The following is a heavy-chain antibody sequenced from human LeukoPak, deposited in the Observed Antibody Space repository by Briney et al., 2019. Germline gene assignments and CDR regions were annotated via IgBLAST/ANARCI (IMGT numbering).Heavy chain of an antibody. V-gene: IGHV1-8*01. D-gene: IGHD2-8*01. CDR2: MSPDSDRR. J-gene: IGHJ4*02. CDR3: ARGIDAGVDY. CDR1: GYTLTSYD. Sequence: GASVKVSCKASGYTLTSYDMNRVQQATGQGLEWMGWMSPDSDRRGYAQRFQGRITMTGDTSLSTAYIELTSLTSEDTGVYYCARGIDAGVDYWGQGTLVTVSS.